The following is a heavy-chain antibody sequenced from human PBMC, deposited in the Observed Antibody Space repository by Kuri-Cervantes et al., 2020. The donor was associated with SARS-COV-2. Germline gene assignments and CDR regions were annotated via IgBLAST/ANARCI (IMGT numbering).Heavy chain of an antibody. J-gene: IGHJ5*02. CDR3: APFYYRSINNWSDP. CDR2: IVVGSGNP. CDR1: GSTFSGSA. D-gene: IGHD3-10*01. Sequence: SVKVSCKASGSTFSGSAIQWVRQARGQRLEWIGWIVVGSGNPDYAREFQERVTITRDMSTTTVYMELSGLRSDDTAMYYCAPFYYRSINNWSDPWGQGTQVTVSS. V-gene: IGHV1-58*02.